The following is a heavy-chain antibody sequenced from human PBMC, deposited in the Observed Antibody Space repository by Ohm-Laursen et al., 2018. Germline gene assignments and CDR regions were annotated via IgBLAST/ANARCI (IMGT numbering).Heavy chain of an antibody. V-gene: IGHV6-1*01. CDR1: GDSVSSKSAT. Sequence: QTLSLTCAIFGDSVSSKSATWDWIRQSPSRGLEWLGRTYYKTKWYNDYAVSVKSRITINPDTSENQFSLQLNSVTPEDTAVYYCARGPGTGTVRYFDLWGRGTLVTVSS. CDR2: TYYKTKWYN. J-gene: IGHJ2*01. CDR3: ARGPGTGTVRYFDL. D-gene: IGHD3/OR15-3a*01.